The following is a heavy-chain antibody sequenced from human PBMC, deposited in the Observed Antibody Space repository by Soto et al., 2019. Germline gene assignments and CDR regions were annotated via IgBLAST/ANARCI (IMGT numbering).Heavy chain of an antibody. CDR1: GFTFSSYA. J-gene: IGHJ4*02. D-gene: IGHD2-15*01. Sequence: PGGSLRLSCAASGFTFSSYAMSWVRQAPGKGLEWVSAISGSGGSTYYADSVKGRFTISRDNSKNTLYLQMNSLRAEDTAVYYCAKGKPRHCSGGSCYSGLFDYWGQGTLVTVSS. CDR3: AKGKPRHCSGGSCYSGLFDY. CDR2: ISGSGGST. V-gene: IGHV3-23*01.